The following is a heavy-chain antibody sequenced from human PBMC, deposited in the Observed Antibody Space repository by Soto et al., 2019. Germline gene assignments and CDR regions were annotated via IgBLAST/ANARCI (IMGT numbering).Heavy chain of an antibody. Sequence: QVQLVQSGAEVKKPGASVKVSCKASGYTFTSYGISWVRQAPGQGLEWMGWISAYNGNTNYAQKLKGRVTRTTDTSTSKAYMELRSLRSDDTAVYYCARDGLLWVGELKKYNWFDPWGQGTLVTVSS. CDR2: ISAYNGNT. J-gene: IGHJ5*02. V-gene: IGHV1-18*01. CDR3: ARDGLLWVGELKKYNWFDP. CDR1: GYTFTSYG. D-gene: IGHD3-10*01.